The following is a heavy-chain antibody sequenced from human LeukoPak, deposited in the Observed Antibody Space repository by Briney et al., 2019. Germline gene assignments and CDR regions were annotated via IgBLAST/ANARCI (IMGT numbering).Heavy chain of an antibody. V-gene: IGHV1-8*01. J-gene: IGHJ6*02. D-gene: IGHD6-13*01. Sequence: ASVKVSCKASGYTFTSYDINWVRQATGQGLEWMGWMNPNSGNTGYAQKFQGRVTMTEDTSTDTAYMELSSLRSEDTAVYYCATAPLRIAAAGLYYYYGMDVWGQGTTVTVSS. CDR3: ATAPLRIAAAGLYYYYGMDV. CDR2: MNPNSGNT. CDR1: GYTFTSYD.